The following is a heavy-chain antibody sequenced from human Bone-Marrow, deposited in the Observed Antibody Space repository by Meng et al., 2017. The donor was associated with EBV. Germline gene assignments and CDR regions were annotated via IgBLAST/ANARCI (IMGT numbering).Heavy chain of an antibody. D-gene: IGHD1-14*01. CDR2: IPSDASHNK. CDR1: GFTFSSYA. CDR3: AKDLSGRFDP. J-gene: IGHJ5*02. Sequence: QVQLVESGGGVVQPGRSLRLSCAASGFTFSSYAMHWVRQAPGKGPEWVAIIPSDASHNKYYADSVKGRFTISRDNSKNTLYLQMNSLKIEDTAVYYCAKDLSGRFDPWGQGTLVTVSS. V-gene: IGHV3-30*04.